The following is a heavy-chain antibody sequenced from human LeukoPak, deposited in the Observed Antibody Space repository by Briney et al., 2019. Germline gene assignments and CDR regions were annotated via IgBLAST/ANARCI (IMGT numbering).Heavy chain of an antibody. V-gene: IGHV3-23*01. CDR3: AKDDGITGTTDWFDP. D-gene: IGHD1-7*01. CDR2: ISGSGGST. CDR1: GFTFSSYA. J-gene: IGHJ5*02. Sequence: QSGGSLRLSCAASGFTFSSYAMSWVRQAPGKGLEWVSAISGSGGSTYYADSMKGRFTISRDNSKNTLYLQMNSLRAEDTAVYYCAKDDGITGTTDWFDPWGQGTLVTVSS.